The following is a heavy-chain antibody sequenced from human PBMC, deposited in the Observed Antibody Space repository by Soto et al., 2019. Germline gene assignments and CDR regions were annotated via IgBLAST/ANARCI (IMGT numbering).Heavy chain of an antibody. D-gene: IGHD1-1*01. CDR2: VSASGLNT. J-gene: IGHJ4*02. CDR1: GFTFSTYA. V-gene: IGHV3-23*01. Sequence: EVQLLESGGKLVQPGGSLTLSCAASGFTFSTYAMAWVRQAPGKGLEWVSGVSASGLNTDYADPVKGRFYISRDNSKNTLSLHMNSLRAEDTAAYYVAKDRPRRTSGYFFDYWRQGTPVTVSS. CDR3: AKDRPRRTSGYFFDY.